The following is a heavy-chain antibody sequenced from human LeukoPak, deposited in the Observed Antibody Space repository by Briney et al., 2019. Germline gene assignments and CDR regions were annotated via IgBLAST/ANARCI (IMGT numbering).Heavy chain of an antibody. CDR1: GFTFSNFA. CDR3: ANEARMVTSGAEFKF. CDR2: ISGSGGAT. V-gene: IGHV3-23*01. Sequence: PGGSLRLSCAASGFTFSNFAPSWVRRAPGKGLEWVSAISGSGGATYYADYVKGRFTISRDNSKNTLSLQMNSLRAEDAAVYYCANEARMVTSGAEFKFWGQGTLVTVSS. D-gene: IGHD2-21*02. J-gene: IGHJ4*02.